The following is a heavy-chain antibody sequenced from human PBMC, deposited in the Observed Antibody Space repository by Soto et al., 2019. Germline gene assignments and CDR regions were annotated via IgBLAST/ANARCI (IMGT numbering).Heavy chain of an antibody. CDR1: GYTFTSYG. CDR3: AREAYYGSGSYPIFDY. J-gene: IGHJ4*02. D-gene: IGHD3-10*01. Sequence: ASVKVSCKASGYTFTSYGISWVRQAPGQGLEWMGGISAYNGNTNYAQKLQGRVTMTTDTSTSTAYMELRSLRSDDTAVYYCAREAYYGSGSYPIFDYWGQGTLVTVSS. CDR2: ISAYNGNT. V-gene: IGHV1-18*01.